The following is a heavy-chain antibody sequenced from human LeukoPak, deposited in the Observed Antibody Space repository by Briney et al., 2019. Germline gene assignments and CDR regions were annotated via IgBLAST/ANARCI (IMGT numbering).Heavy chain of an antibody. Sequence: KSSQTPSLTCTVSGGSISSGDYYWSWIRQPPGKGLEWIGYIYYSGSTYYNPSLKSRVTISVDTSKNQFSLKLSSVTAADTAVYYCARERSRFGSLDYWGQGTLVTVSS. CDR3: ARERSRFGSLDY. D-gene: IGHD3-10*01. V-gene: IGHV4-30-4*01. J-gene: IGHJ4*02. CDR2: IYYSGST. CDR1: GGSISSGDYY.